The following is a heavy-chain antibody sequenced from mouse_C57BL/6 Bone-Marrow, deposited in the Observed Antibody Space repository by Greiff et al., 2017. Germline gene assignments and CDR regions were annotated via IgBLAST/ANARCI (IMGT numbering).Heavy chain of an antibody. V-gene: IGHV1-81*01. CDR2: IYPRSGNT. CDR1: GYTFTSYG. Sequence: VKLMESGAELARPGASVKLSCKASGYTFTSYGISWVKQRTGQGLEWIGEIYPRSGNTYYNEKFKGKATLTADKSSSTAYMELRSLTSEDSAVYFCARPDGYYAMDYWGQGTSVTVSS. D-gene: IGHD2-3*01. J-gene: IGHJ4*01. CDR3: ARPDGYYAMDY.